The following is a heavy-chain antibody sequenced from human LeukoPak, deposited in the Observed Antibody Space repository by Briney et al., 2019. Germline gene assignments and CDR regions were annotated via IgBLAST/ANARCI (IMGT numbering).Heavy chain of an antibody. CDR1: GFTFSGSA. CDR3: TRYTAAAGSPFDY. CDR2: IRSKANSYAT. D-gene: IGHD6-13*01. V-gene: IGHV3-73*01. Sequence: GGSLRPSCAASGFTFSGSAMHWVRQASGKGLEWVGRIRSKANSYATAYAASVKGRFTISRDDSKNTAYLQMNSLKTEDTAVYYCTRYTAAAGSPFDYWGQGTLVTVSS. J-gene: IGHJ4*02.